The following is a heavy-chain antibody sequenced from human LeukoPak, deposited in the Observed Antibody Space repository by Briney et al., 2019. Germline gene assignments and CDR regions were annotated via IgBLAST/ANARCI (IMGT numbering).Heavy chain of an antibody. Sequence: ASVKVSCKASGYTFTNYDINWVRLATGQGLEWMAWMNPKSGNAGYAQKFQGRVTITRDTSLSTAYMELSNLRSEDTAVYYCARGRDFYDTETHALMLYWGQGTLVAVSS. D-gene: IGHD3-16*01. CDR1: GYTFTNYD. V-gene: IGHV1-8*03. J-gene: IGHJ4*02. CDR2: MNPKSGNA. CDR3: ARGRDFYDTETHALMLY.